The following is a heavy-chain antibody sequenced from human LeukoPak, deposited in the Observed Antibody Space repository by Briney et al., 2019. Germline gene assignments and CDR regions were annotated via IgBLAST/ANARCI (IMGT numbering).Heavy chain of an antibody. V-gene: IGHV3-30*18. CDR3: AKSKWERLVFTHSDY. Sequence: GGSLRLSCAVSEFTFSSYGMHWIRQAPGRGLEWVAIISVDGTYKYYTDSVKGRFTISRDNSKNTLSLEMSSLRVEDTAVYYCAKSKWERLVFTHSDYWGQGTRVSVSS. D-gene: IGHD1-26*01. J-gene: IGHJ4*02. CDR1: EFTFSSYG. CDR2: ISVDGTYK.